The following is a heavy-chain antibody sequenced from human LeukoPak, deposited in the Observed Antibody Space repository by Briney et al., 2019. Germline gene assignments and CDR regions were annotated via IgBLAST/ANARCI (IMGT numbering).Heavy chain of an antibody. J-gene: IGHJ4*02. D-gene: IGHD2-21*01. CDR3: ARIIVVRCFDY. Sequence: GGSLRLSCAASGFTFSSYWMSWVRQAPGKGLEWVANINQDGSEQYYVDSAKGRFTISRDNAKNSLYLQMNSLRAEDTAVYYCARIIVVRCFDYWGQGTLVTVSS. CDR1: GFTFSSYW. CDR2: INQDGSEQ. V-gene: IGHV3-7*01.